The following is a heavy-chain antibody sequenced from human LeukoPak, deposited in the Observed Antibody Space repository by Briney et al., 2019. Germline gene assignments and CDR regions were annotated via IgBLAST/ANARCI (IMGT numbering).Heavy chain of an antibody. Sequence: SETLSLTCTVSGDSFRSYYWSWIRQPPGKGLEWIGYIYYSGSANYNPSLKSRVTISVDTSKNQFSLKLNSVTAADTAVYYCARGRNLEWFDYWGQGTLVTVSS. D-gene: IGHD3-3*01. J-gene: IGHJ5*01. V-gene: IGHV4-59*01. CDR3: ARGRNLEWFDY. CDR2: IYYSGSA. CDR1: GDSFRSYY.